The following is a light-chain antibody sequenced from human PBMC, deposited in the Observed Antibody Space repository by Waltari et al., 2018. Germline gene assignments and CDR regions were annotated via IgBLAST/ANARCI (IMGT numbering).Light chain of an antibody. V-gene: IGLV1-47*01. Sequence: QSVLSQPPSASASPGQGVTISCSGSNSNIGFNSVFWYQHVPGTAPKLVIFRDSQRPSGVPGRFSGSKSGISASLAISGLRSEDEADYYCASWDQSLRGVVFGGGTKLTVL. CDR3: ASWDQSLRGVV. CDR1: NSNIGFNS. CDR2: RDS. J-gene: IGLJ2*01.